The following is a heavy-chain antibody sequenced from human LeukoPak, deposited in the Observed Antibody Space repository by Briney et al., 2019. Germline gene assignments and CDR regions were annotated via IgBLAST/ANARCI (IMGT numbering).Heavy chain of an antibody. V-gene: IGHV3-23*01. CDR3: AKFPAGVVVPAASYYFDY. D-gene: IGHD2-2*01. CDR1: GFTFSSYA. J-gene: IGHJ4*02. CDR2: ISGSGGST. Sequence: GGSLRLSCAASGFTFSSYAMSWVRQAPGKGLEWVSAISGSGGSTYYADSVKGRFTISRDNSKNTLYLQMNSLRAEDTAVYYCAKFPAGVVVPAASYYFDYWGQGTLVTVSS.